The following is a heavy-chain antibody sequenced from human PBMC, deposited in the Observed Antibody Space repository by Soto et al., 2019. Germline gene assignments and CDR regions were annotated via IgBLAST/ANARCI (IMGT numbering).Heavy chain of an antibody. CDR1: GYSFTSYW. D-gene: IGHD6-19*01. Sequence: PGESLKISCKGSGYSFTSYWISWVRQMPGKGLAWMGRIAPSDSYTNYSPSFQGHVTISADKSISTAYLQWSSLKASDTAMYYCARLAPYSSGWYHYYYGMDVWGQGTTVTVSS. J-gene: IGHJ6*02. V-gene: IGHV5-10-1*01. CDR2: IAPSDSYT. CDR3: ARLAPYSSGWYHYYYGMDV.